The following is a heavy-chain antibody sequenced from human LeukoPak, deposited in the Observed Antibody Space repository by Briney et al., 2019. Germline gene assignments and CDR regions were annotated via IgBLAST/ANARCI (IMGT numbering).Heavy chain of an antibody. D-gene: IGHD3-10*01. J-gene: IGHJ6*03. CDR1: GYTFTSYG. CDR3: ARDPLYGSGSWYYYYYMDV. CDR2: ISAYNGNT. Sequence: VASVKVSCKASGYTFTSYGISWVRQAPGQGLEWMGWISAYNGNTNYAQKLQGRVTMTTDTSTSTAYMELRSLRSDDTAVYYCARDPLYGSGSWYYYYYMDVWGKGTTVTISS. V-gene: IGHV1-18*01.